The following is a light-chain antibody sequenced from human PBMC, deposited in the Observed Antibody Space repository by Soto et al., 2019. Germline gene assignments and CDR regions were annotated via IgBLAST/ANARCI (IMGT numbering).Light chain of an antibody. J-gene: IGKJ1*01. CDR1: QSVLYSSNNKNY. CDR3: DQHYSDPQW. V-gene: IGKV4-1*01. CDR2: WAS. Sequence: DIVMTQSPDSLAXXLXXXXTXXXXSXQSVLYSSNNKNYLAWYQQKPGQPPKLLIYWASARESGVPDRFSGSGSVTDLNLTICSLHARSGEFYYCDQHYSDPQWFGQGTKVDIK.